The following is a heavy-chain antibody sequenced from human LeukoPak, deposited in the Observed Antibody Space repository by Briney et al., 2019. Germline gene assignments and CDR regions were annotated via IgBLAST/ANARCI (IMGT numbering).Heavy chain of an antibody. V-gene: IGHV1-2*02. D-gene: IGHD5-18*01. CDR1: GYTFTGYY. Sequence: GASVKVSCKASGYTFTGYYIHWVRQAPGQGLEWMGWINPNSGGTKYAQKFQGRVTMTRDTSISTAYMELSRLRSDDTAVYYCARDIVMVTYWFDPWGQGTLVTVSS. J-gene: IGHJ5*02. CDR2: INPNSGGT. CDR3: ARDIVMVTYWFDP.